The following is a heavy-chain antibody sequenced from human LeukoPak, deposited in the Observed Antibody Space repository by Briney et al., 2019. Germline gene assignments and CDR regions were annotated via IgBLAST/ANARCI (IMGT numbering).Heavy chain of an antibody. Sequence: GASVKVSCKASGYTFTGYYMHWVRQAPGQGLEWMGGIIPIFGTANYAQKFQGRVTITADESTSTAYMELSSLRSEDTAVYYCARLGVGAFYAFDIWGQGTMVTVSS. CDR3: ARLGVGAFYAFDI. D-gene: IGHD1-26*01. CDR1: GYTFTGYY. CDR2: IIPIFGTA. V-gene: IGHV1-69*13. J-gene: IGHJ3*02.